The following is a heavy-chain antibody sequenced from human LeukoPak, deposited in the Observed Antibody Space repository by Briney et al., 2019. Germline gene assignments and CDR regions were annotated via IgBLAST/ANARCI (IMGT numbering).Heavy chain of an antibody. CDR2: IYYSGST. V-gene: IGHV4-59*01. CDR3: ARHTMARHNWFDP. Sequence: SETPSLTCTVSGGSISSYYWSWIRQPPGKGLEWIGYIYYSGSTNYNPSLKSRVTISVDTSKNQFSLKLSSVTAADTAVYYCARHTMARHNWFDPWGQGTLVTVSS. CDR1: GGSISSYY. J-gene: IGHJ5*02. D-gene: IGHD3-10*01.